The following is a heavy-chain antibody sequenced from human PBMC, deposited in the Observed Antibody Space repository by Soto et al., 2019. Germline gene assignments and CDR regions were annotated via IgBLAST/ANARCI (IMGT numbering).Heavy chain of an antibody. Sequence: GGSLRLSCAASGFTFSSYAMHWVRQAPGKGLEYVSVINSNGGSTYYANSVKGRFTISRDNSKSTLYLQMGNLRAEDMAVYYCARTSGYAFDYWGQGTLVTVSS. CDR2: INSNGGST. J-gene: IGHJ4*02. CDR3: ARTSGYAFDY. V-gene: IGHV3-64*01. D-gene: IGHD5-12*01. CDR1: GFTFSSYA.